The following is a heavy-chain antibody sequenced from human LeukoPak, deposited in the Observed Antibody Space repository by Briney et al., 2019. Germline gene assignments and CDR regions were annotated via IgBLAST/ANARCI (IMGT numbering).Heavy chain of an antibody. D-gene: IGHD3-10*01. CDR2: ISYDGSNK. Sequence: PGGSLRLSCAASGFTFSSYAMRWVRQAPGKGLEWVAVISYDGSNKYYADSVKGRFTISRDNSKTTLYLQMNSLRAEDTAVYYCARAGNTMVRGVIITLEYYYYYGMDVWGQGTTVTVPS. J-gene: IGHJ6*02. CDR3: ARAGNTMVRGVIITLEYYYYYGMDV. V-gene: IGHV3-30-3*01. CDR1: GFTFSSYA.